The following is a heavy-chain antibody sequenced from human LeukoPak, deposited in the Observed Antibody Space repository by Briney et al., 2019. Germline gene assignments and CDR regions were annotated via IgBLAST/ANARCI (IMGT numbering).Heavy chain of an antibody. D-gene: IGHD1-26*01. CDR2: IRSATAGGTA. V-gene: IGHV3-15*01. CDR3: TSGSYYGTGSFDI. J-gene: IGHJ3*02. Sequence: RGSLRLSCAAYGFTFRKTFMSRVRQAPGKVLEWVARIRSATAGGTAEYAAPVEGRFIVSRDDSKSTLYLQLNSLKIEDTAIYYCTSGSYYGTGSFDIWGQGIMVTVSS. CDR1: GFTFRKTF.